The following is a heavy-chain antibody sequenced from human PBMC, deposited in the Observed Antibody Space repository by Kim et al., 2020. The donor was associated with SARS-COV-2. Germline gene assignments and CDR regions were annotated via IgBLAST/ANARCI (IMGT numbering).Heavy chain of an antibody. V-gene: IGHV4-39*01. Sequence: SETLSLTCTVSGVSISSTNYYWGWIRQSPGKGLEWLGTIYHSGSTNYNPSLKSRVTLSVDTSKNQFSLQLTSVTAADTAVYYCARHRLGSSWYDFDYWG. CDR3: ARHRLGSSWYDFDY. CDR1: GVSISSTNYY. J-gene: IGHJ4*01. CDR2: IYHSGST. D-gene: IGHD6-13*01.